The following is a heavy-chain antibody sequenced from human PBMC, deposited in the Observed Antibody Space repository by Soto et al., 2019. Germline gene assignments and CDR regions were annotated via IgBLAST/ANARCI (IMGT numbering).Heavy chain of an antibody. D-gene: IGHD1-26*01. J-gene: IGHJ4*02. Sequence: ALVNVSCKASGYTFTSYVMHWVRQAPGQRLEWMGWINAGNGNTKYSQKFQGRVTITRDTSASTAYMELSSLRSEDTAVYYCARGLGLYYFDYWGQGTLVTVSS. CDR3: ARGLGLYYFDY. V-gene: IGHV1-3*01. CDR2: INAGNGNT. CDR1: GYTFTSYV.